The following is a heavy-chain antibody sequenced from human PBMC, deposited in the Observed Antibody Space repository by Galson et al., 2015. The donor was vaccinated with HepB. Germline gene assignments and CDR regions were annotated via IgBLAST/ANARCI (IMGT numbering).Heavy chain of an antibody. D-gene: IGHD4-23*01. Sequence: QSGAEVKKPGESLKISCKGSGYSFTSYWIGWVRQMPGKGLEWMGIIYPGDSDTRYSPSFQGQVTISADKSISTAYLQWSSLKASDTAMYYRARQGGTVVTRDAFDIWGQGTMVTVSP. CDR1: GYSFTSYW. J-gene: IGHJ3*02. CDR3: ARQGGTVVTRDAFDI. CDR2: IYPGDSDT. V-gene: IGHV5-51*01.